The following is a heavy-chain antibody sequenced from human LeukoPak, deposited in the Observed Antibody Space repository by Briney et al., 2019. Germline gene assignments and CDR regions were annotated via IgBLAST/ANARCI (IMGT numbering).Heavy chain of an antibody. CDR3: TTDQEGRNFWSGPPNENWFDP. V-gene: IGHV3-74*01. J-gene: IGHJ5*02. CDR1: EFTFSNYW. D-gene: IGHD3-3*01. Sequence: GGSLRLSCAASEFTFSNYWMNWVRQAPGKGLVWVSRIKGDGSTTTYADSVKGRFTISRDNAKNTLYLQMNSLKTEDTAVYYCTTDQEGRNFWSGPPNENWFDPWGQGTLVTVSS. CDR2: IKGDGSTT.